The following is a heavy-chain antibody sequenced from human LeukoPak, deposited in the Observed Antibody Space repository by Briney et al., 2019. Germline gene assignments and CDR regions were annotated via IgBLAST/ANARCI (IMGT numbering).Heavy chain of an antibody. CDR2: INPNSGGT. CDR1: GYTFTGYY. J-gene: IGHJ5*02. D-gene: IGHD3-9*01. V-gene: IGHV1-2*02. Sequence: GASVKVSCKASGYTFTGYYMHWVRQAPGQGLEWMGWINPNSGGTNYAQKFQGRVTMTRDTSISTAYMELGRLRSDDTAVYYCARSSRYYDILTGYYHIPFDPWGQGTLVTVSS. CDR3: ARSSRYYDILTGYYHIPFDP.